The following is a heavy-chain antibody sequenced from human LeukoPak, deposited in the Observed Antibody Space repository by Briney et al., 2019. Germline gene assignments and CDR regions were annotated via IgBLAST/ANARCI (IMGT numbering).Heavy chain of an antibody. D-gene: IGHD1-1*01. CDR1: GFTFSSYG. V-gene: IGHV3-30*03. J-gene: IGHJ4*02. CDR2: ISYDGSNK. CDR3: ARDSDTGGLDY. Sequence: GGSLRLSCAASGFTFSSYGMHWVRQAPGKGLEWVAVISYDGSNKYYADSVKGRFTISRDNSKNTLYLQMNSLRAEDTAVYYCARDSDTGGLDYWGQGTLVTVSS.